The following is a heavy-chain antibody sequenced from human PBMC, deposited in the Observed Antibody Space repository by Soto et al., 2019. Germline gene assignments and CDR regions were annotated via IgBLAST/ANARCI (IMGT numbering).Heavy chain of an antibody. Sequence: QVQLQESGPGLVKPSQTLSLTCTVSGGSISSGDYYWSWIRQPPGKGLEWIGYIYYSGSTYYNPALKGRVTLSVDTSKNQFSLKLSSVTAADTAVYYCARGTYYYGSGSYWDWGQGTLVTVSS. CDR2: IYYSGST. CDR1: GGSISSGDYY. J-gene: IGHJ4*02. CDR3: ARGTYYYGSGSYWD. D-gene: IGHD3-10*01. V-gene: IGHV4-30-4*01.